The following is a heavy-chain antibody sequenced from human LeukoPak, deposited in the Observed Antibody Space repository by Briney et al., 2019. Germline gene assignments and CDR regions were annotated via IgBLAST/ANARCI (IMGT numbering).Heavy chain of an antibody. Sequence: GGSLRLSCAASGFTFSSYAMHWVRQAPGKGLEWVTIISYDGTNKYYADSVKGRFTISRDNSENTLFLQMNSLRAEDTAVYYCARSNYYDSRSWGFDIWGQGTMVTVSS. J-gene: IGHJ3*02. V-gene: IGHV3-30*04. CDR2: ISYDGTNK. CDR1: GFTFSSYA. D-gene: IGHD3-22*01. CDR3: ARSNYYDSRSWGFDI.